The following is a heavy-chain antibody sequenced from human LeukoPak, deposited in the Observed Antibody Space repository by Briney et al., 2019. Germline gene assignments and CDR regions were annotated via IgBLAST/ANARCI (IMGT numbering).Heavy chain of an antibody. J-gene: IGHJ4*02. CDR1: GFTFSSYA. Sequence: GRSLRLSCAASGFTFSSYAMPWVRQAPGKGLEWVAVISYDGSNKYYADSVKGRFTISRDNSKNTLYLQMNSLRAEDTAVYYCARDPWQAGGFDYWGQGTLVTVSS. CDR2: ISYDGSNK. D-gene: IGHD2-8*02. V-gene: IGHV3-30-3*01. CDR3: ARDPWQAGGFDY.